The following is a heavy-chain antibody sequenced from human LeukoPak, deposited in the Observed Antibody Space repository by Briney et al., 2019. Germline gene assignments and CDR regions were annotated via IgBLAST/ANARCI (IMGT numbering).Heavy chain of an antibody. V-gene: IGHV4-30-4*01. CDR1: GGSISSGGFC. CDR3: ASRQSLYDFWSGYKGFDY. D-gene: IGHD3-3*01. CDR2: IHSSGST. Sequence: SETLSLTCSVSGGSISSGGFCWSWIRQPPGKGLEWIGYIHSSGSTYYNPSLKSRVTISVDTSKNQFSLKLSSVTAADTAVYYCASRQSLYDFWSGYKGFDYWGQGTLVTVSS. J-gene: IGHJ4*02.